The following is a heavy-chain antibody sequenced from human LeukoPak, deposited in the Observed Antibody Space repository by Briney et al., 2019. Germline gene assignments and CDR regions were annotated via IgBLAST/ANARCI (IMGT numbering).Heavy chain of an antibody. D-gene: IGHD3-3*01. V-gene: IGHV4-4*07. CDR1: GGSISSYY. J-gene: IGHJ4*02. CDR2: IYTSGTT. CDR3: ARDDFWSGYYDY. Sequence: SETLSLTCTVSGGSISSYYWSWIRQPAGKGLGWIGRIYTSGTTNYNPSLKSRVTMSVDTSKNQFSLKLSTVTAAYTAVYYCARDDFWSGYYDYWGQGTLVTVSS.